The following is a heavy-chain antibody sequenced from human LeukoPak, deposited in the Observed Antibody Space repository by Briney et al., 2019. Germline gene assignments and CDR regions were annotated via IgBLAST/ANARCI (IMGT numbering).Heavy chain of an antibody. CDR3: AREGRVGNWFDP. CDR2: IYYSGST. Sequence: SETLSLTCTVSGGSISSYYWSWIRQPPGKGLEWIGYIYYSGSTNYNPSLKSRVTISLDTSKNQFSLKLSSVTAADTAVYYCAREGRVGNWFDPWGQGTLVTVSS. CDR1: GGSISSYY. V-gene: IGHV4-59*01. D-gene: IGHD3-16*01. J-gene: IGHJ5*02.